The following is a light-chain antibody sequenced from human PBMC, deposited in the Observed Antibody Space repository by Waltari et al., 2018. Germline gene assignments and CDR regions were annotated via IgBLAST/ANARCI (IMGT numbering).Light chain of an antibody. V-gene: IGKV3-20*01. CDR2: GAS. Sequence: VLTQSPGTLSLSPGDRASVSCKASQRLGKNYLAWYQQKPGQAPRLLIFGASSRAAGIPDRFSGSGSGTDFTLTISRLEPEDFAVYYCQQYGSSVLYTFGQGTKLEIK. CDR3: QQYGSSVLYT. CDR1: QRLGKNY. J-gene: IGKJ2*01.